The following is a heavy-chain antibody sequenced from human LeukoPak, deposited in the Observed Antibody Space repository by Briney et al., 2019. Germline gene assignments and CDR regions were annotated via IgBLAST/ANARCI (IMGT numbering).Heavy chain of an antibody. CDR1: GGSISSYY. D-gene: IGHD6-19*01. V-gene: IGHV4-59*08. CDR3: ARHASGWFFDY. CDR2: IYYSGST. Sequence: SETLSLTCTVSGGSISSYYWSWIRQPAGKGLEWIGYIYYSGSTNYNPSFKSRVTISVDTSKKQFSLKLSSVTAADTAVYYCARHASGWFFDYWGQGTLVTVSS. J-gene: IGHJ4*02.